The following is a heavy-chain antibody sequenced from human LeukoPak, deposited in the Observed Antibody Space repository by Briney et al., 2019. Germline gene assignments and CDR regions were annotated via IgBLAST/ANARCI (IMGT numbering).Heavy chain of an antibody. J-gene: IGHJ2*01. Sequence: SETLSLTCTVSGGSISSYYWSWIRQPPGKGLEWIGYIYYSGSTNYNPSLKSRVTISVDTSKNQFSLKLSSVTAADTAVYYCARGVIYYDSSGYYSYWYFDLWGRGTLVTVSS. V-gene: IGHV4-59*01. CDR3: ARGVIYYDSSGYYSYWYFDL. CDR1: GGSISSYY. D-gene: IGHD3-22*01. CDR2: IYYSGST.